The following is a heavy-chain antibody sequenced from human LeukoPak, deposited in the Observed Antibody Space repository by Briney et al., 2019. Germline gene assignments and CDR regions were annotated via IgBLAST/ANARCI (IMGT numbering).Heavy chain of an antibody. V-gene: IGHV1-69*04. CDR1: GGTFSSYA. Sequence: GASVKVSCKASGGTFSSYAISWVRQAPGQGLEWMGRIIPIFGIANYAQKFQGRVTITADKSTSTAYVELSSLRSEDTAVYYCARTRGAAAGVDGMDVWGQGTTVTVSS. CDR2: IIPIFGIA. J-gene: IGHJ6*02. CDR3: ARTRGAAAGVDGMDV. D-gene: IGHD6-13*01.